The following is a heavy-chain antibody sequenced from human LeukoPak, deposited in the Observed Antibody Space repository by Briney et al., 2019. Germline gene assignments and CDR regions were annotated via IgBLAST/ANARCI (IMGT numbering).Heavy chain of an antibody. V-gene: IGHV1-69*13. CDR2: IIPIVDTT. D-gene: IGHD2-2*01. Sequence: ASVKVSCKASEGTFNNFAIRWVRQAPGEGLEWMGGIIPIVDTTNVAQKFQGRVTITADESTTTAYIELSSLRSEDTAVYYCAREGVYSPDPSSSHRHAFNVWGKGTVVIVSS. CDR3: AREGVYSPDPSSSHRHAFNV. J-gene: IGHJ3*01. CDR1: EGTFNNFA.